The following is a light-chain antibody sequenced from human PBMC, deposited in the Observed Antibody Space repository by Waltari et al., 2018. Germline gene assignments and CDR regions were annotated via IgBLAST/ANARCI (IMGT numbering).Light chain of an antibody. J-gene: IGKJ5*01. CDR3: QQLKSFLFT. Sequence: DIQLTQSPSFLSASVGDRVTITCRASQGSNSYLTWYQQKPGKDPKLLIYGTSTLQSGVPSRFSGSGSGTEVNLTISSLQPEDFATYYCQQLKSFLFTFGQGTRLDIK. CDR2: GTS. CDR1: QGSNSY. V-gene: IGKV1-9*01.